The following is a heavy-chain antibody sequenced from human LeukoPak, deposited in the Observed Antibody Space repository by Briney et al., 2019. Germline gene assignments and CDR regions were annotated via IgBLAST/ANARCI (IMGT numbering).Heavy chain of an antibody. CDR3: AKSGYNRFDY. V-gene: IGHV3-23*01. CDR2: ISGSDSST. D-gene: IGHD5-24*01. CDR1: GFTFSSSA. Sequence: GGSLRLSCAASGFTFSSSAMSWVRQAPGKGLEWVSTISGSDSSTHYADSVEGRFTISRDNSKNTLYLQMNRMRADDTAVYYCAKSGYNRFDYWGQGTLVTVSS. J-gene: IGHJ4*02.